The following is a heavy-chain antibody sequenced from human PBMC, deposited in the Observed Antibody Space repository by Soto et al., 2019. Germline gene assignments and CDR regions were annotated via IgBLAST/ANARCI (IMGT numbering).Heavy chain of an antibody. D-gene: IGHD3-10*01. CDR1: GGSINSGDYY. CDR2: IFHSGST. J-gene: IGHJ6*02. Sequence: SETLSLTCTVSGGSINSGDYYWTWVRQPPGKGLEWIGDIFHSGSTYYTPSLQSRVTISLDTSKNHFSLKLSSVTPADTAVYYCARDRYYGSGTYYNFYSGMDVWGQGTTVTVSS. V-gene: IGHV4-30-4*01. CDR3: ARDRYYGSGTYYNFYSGMDV.